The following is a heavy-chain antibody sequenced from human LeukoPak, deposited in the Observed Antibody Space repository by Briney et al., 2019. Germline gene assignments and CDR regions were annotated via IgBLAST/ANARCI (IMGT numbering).Heavy chain of an antibody. J-gene: IGHJ4*02. CDR2: ISGSGSTI. CDR3: TRDPQNDY. Sequence: GGSLRLSCAASGFTFSSFEMNWVRQAPGEGLEWVSYISGSGSTIYYADSVKGRFTISRDNAKNSLYLQMNSLRAEDTAVYYCTRDPQNDYWGQGTLVTVSS. CDR1: GFTFSSFE. V-gene: IGHV3-48*03.